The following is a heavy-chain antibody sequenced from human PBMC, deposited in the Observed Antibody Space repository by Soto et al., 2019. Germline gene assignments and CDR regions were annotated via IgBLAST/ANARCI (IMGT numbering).Heavy chain of an antibody. CDR3: ARSVNGDYYFDY. CDR1: GGTFSSYT. V-gene: IGHV1-69*02. D-gene: IGHD4-17*01. CDR2: IIPILGIA. Sequence: SVKVSCKASGGTFSSYTISWVRQAPGQGLEWMGRIIPILGIANYAQKFQGRVTITADKSTSTAYMELSSLRSEDTAVYYCARSVNGDYYFDYWGQGTLVTVSS. J-gene: IGHJ4*02.